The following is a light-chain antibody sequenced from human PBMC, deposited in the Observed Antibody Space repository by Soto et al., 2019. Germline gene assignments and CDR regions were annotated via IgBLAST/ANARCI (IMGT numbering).Light chain of an antibody. CDR3: QQYDNWPLT. CDR2: GAS. J-gene: IGKJ4*01. CDR1: QSVSSN. Sequence: EIVMTQSPATLPVSPGERATLSCRASQSVSSNLAWYQQKPGQAPRFLIYGASTRATGIPARFSGSGSGTEFTPTISSLQSEDFAVYYCQQYDNWPLTFGGGTKVDIK. V-gene: IGKV3-15*01.